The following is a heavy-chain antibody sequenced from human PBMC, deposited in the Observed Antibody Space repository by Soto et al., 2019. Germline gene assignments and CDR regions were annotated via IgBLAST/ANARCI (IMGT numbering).Heavy chain of an antibody. CDR3: AKETSSWSGMDV. D-gene: IGHD6-6*01. Sequence: GSLRLSCAASGFTFSSYSMNWVRQAPGKGLEWVSYISSSSSTIYYADSVKGRFTISRDNAKNSLYLQMNSLRAEDTAVYYCAKETSSWSGMDVWGQGTTVTVSS. CDR1: GFTFSSYS. V-gene: IGHV3-48*01. J-gene: IGHJ6*02. CDR2: ISSSSSTI.